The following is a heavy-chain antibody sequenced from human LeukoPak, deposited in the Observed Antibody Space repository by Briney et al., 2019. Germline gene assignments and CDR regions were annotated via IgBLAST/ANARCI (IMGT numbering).Heavy chain of an antibody. D-gene: IGHD2-21*02. V-gene: IGHV3-23*01. CDR2: ISGSGGST. CDR1: GFTFSSYA. J-gene: IGHJ6*02. Sequence: RPGGSLRLSCAASGFTFSSYAMSWVRQAPGKGLEWVSAISGSGGSTYYADSVKGRFTISRDNAKNSLYLQMNSLRAEDTAVYYCARDPYCGGDCYRVLTNYYYGMDVWGQGTTVTVSS. CDR3: ARDPYCGGDCYRVLTNYYYGMDV.